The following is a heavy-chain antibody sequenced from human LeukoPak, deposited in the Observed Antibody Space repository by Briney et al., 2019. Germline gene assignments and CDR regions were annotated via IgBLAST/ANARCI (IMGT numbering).Heavy chain of an antibody. V-gene: IGHV1-18*01. CDR2: ISAYNGNT. CDR3: ARVGLWFGELSAFDI. J-gene: IGHJ3*02. CDR1: GYTFTSYG. Sequence: ASVKVSCKASGYTFTSYGISWVRQAPGQGLEWMGWISAYNGNTNYAQKLQGRVTMTTDTSASTAYMELRSLRSDDTAVYYCARVGLWFGELSAFDIWGQGTMVTVSS. D-gene: IGHD3-10*01.